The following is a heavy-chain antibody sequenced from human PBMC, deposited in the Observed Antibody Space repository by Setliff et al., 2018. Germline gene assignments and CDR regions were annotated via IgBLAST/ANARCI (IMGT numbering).Heavy chain of an antibody. Sequence: ASVKVSCKSSGNSFTVFYLHWVRQAPGQGLEWMGWISLHSGDTHYAQKFQSRVRMTRDTSTYAAYLELSDLTSDDTAMYYCARSGSFGMRYWFDYWGQGALVTVSS. CDR3: ARSGSFGMRYWFDY. CDR2: ISLHSGDT. D-gene: IGHD1-26*01. V-gene: IGHV1-2*02. CDR1: GNSFTVFY. J-gene: IGHJ4*02.